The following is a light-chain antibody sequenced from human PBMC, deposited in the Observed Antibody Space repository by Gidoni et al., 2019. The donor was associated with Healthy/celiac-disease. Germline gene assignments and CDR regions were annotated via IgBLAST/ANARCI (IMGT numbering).Light chain of an antibody. J-gene: IGKJ3*01. CDR1: QSVSSSY. Sequence: ELVLPQSPGTLSLSPGERATLPFRASQSVSSSYLAWYQQKPGQAPRLLSYGASSRATVIPDRFSGSGSGTDFTRTISRLEPEDVAVYYCQQYGSAPPFTFGPGTKVDIK. CDR3: QQYGSAPPFT. CDR2: GAS. V-gene: IGKV3-20*01.